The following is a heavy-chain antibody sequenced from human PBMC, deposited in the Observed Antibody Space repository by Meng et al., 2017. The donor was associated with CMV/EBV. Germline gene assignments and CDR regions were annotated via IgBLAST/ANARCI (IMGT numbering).Heavy chain of an antibody. CDR3: AKDLWVRQLNTSPSFGY. V-gene: IGHV3-30*02. D-gene: IGHD2-2*01. CDR2: IRYDGSST. Sequence: GGSLRPSCAASGFTFDIYGLHWARQAPGKGLEWVAFIRYDGSSTYSSDSVKGRFTISRDNSKNTMYLQMNSLTTEGTAIYYCAKDLWVRQLNTSPSFGYWGQGTLVTVSS. J-gene: IGHJ4*02. CDR1: GFTFDIYG.